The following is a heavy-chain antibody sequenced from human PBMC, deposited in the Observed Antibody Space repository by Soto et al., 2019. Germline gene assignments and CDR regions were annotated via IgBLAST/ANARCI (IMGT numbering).Heavy chain of an antibody. D-gene: IGHD2-2*01. V-gene: IGHV1-3*01. CDR1: GYSFTKYG. Sequence: ASVKVSCKTSGYSFTKYGLHWVRQAPGQRLEWMGWINPGNGDTKYSQKFQGRVTITRDTSATTAYMELSSLRSEDSAVFYCARTDCSSTSCYNYYYYGMDVWGQGTTVTVYS. CDR2: INPGNGDT. J-gene: IGHJ6*02. CDR3: ARTDCSSTSCYNYYYYGMDV.